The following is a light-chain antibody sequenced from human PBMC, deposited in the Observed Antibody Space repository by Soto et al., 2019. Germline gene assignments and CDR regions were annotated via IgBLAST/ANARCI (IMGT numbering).Light chain of an antibody. CDR2: QVS. V-gene: IGLV2-14*01. CDR1: SSDVGGYYY. CDR3: SSYTSRNTFYV. Sequence: QSVLTQPASVSGSPGQSITISCTGTSSDVGGYYYVSWYQHHPGKAPKLMIYQVSNRPSGVSNRFSGSKSGNTASLTISGLQAEDEADYSCSSYTSRNTFYVLGTGSKVTVL. J-gene: IGLJ1*01.